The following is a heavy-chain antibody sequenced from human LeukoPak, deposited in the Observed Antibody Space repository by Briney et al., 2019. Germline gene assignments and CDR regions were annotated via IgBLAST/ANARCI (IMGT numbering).Heavy chain of an antibody. CDR3: ARVQRWLQWENFDY. D-gene: IGHD5-12*01. V-gene: IGHV4-30-4*01. J-gene: IGHJ4*02. CDR2: IYYSGST. CDR1: GGSISSGDYY. Sequence: SETLSLTCTVSGGSISSGDYYWSWIRQPPGKGLEWIGYIYYSGSTYYNPSLKSRVTISVDTSKNQFSLRLSSVTAADTAVYYCARVQRWLQWENFDYWGQGTLVTVSS.